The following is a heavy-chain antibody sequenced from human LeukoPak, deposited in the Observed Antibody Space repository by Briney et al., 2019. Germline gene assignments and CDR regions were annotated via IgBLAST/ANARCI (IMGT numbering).Heavy chain of an antibody. CDR2: INPSGGST. J-gene: IGHJ4*02. D-gene: IGHD2-2*01. V-gene: IGHV1-46*01. Sequence: ASVKVSCKASGYTFTSYYIHWVRQAPGQGLEWMGIINPSGGSTSYAQKFQGRVTMTRDTSTSTVYMELSSLRSEDTAVYYCARAPRGRLVVPAAPFDYWGQGTLVTVSS. CDR1: GYTFTSYY. CDR3: ARAPRGRLVVPAAPFDY.